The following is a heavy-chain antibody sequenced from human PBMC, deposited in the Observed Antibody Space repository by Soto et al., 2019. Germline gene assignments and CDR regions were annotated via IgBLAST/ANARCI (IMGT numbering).Heavy chain of an antibody. V-gene: IGHV2-5*02. D-gene: IGHD1-26*01. CDR3: AHRRGSLTAYNWFDP. Sequence: VTRPTPENATQTLTQTCTFSGFSLSTRREGVGWIRQPPGKALEWLALIYWDDDKRYSPSLKSRLTITKDTSKNQVVLTMTNMDPVDTATYYCAHRRGSLTAYNWFDPWGQGTLVT. CDR1: GFSLSTRREG. J-gene: IGHJ5*02. CDR2: IYWDDDK.